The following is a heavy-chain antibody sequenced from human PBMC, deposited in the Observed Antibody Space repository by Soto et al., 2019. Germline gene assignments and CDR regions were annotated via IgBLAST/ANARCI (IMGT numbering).Heavy chain of an antibody. Sequence: GESLKISCAASGFTFSSYAMHWVRQAPGKGLEWVAVISYDGSNKYYADSVKGRFTISRDNSKNTLYLQMNSLRAEDTAVYYCARKVTPDNWNYDYYYGMDVWGQGTTVTVPS. CDR2: ISYDGSNK. V-gene: IGHV3-30-3*01. CDR1: GFTFSSYA. D-gene: IGHD1-20*01. CDR3: ARKVTPDNWNYDYYYGMDV. J-gene: IGHJ6*02.